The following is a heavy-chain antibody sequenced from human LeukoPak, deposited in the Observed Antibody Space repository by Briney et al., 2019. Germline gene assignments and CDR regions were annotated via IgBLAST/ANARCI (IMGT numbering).Heavy chain of an antibody. CDR1: GFTSSSYS. V-gene: IGHV3-21*01. CDR2: ISSSSSYI. Sequence: GGSLRLSCAASGFTSSSYSMNWVRQAPGKGLEWVSSISSSSSYIYYADSVKGRFTISRDNAKNSLYLQMNSLRAEDTAVYYCARGRYSAAFDIWGQGTMVTVSS. CDR3: ARGRYSAAFDI. D-gene: IGHD3-9*01. J-gene: IGHJ3*02.